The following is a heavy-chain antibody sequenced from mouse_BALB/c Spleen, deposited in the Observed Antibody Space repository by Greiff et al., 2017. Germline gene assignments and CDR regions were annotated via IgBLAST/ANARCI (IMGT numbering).Heavy chain of an antibody. V-gene: IGHV1-80*01. CDR1: GYAFSSYW. CDR3: ARKDYRYDAGYFDY. D-gene: IGHD2-14*01. Sequence: QVQLQQSGAELVRPGSSVKISCKASGYAFSSYWMNWVKQRPGQGLEWIGQIYPGDGDTNYNGKFKGKATLTADKSSSTAYMQLSSLTSEDSAVYFCARKDYRYDAGYFDYWGQGTTLTVSS. J-gene: IGHJ2*01. CDR2: IYPGDGDT.